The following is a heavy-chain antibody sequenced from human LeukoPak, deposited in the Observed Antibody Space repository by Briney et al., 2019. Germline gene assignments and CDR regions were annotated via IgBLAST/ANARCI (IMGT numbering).Heavy chain of an antibody. CDR1: GFTFSSYA. CDR2: ISGSGSMT. CDR3: AMAESHYDLLTPFYY. D-gene: IGHD3-9*01. Sequence: GGSLRLSCAASGFTFSSYAIAWVRRAPGKGLEWVSTISGSGSMTYYADSVKGRFTISRDSSRNTLYLQMNSLRAEDTAVYHCAMAESHYDLLTPFYYWGQGTLVTVSS. J-gene: IGHJ4*02. V-gene: IGHV3-23*01.